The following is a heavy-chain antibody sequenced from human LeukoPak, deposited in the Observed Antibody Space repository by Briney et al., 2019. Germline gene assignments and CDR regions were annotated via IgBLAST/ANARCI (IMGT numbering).Heavy chain of an antibody. V-gene: IGHV3-7*02. D-gene: IGHD7-27*01. CDR3: ASRPELGRGFDY. Sequence: GGSLRLSCAASGFTFSTYWMSWVRQAPGKGLEWVANIKQDGSENYYVDSVKGRFTISRVNSKNTLYLQMDGLRAEDTAVYYCASRPELGRGFDYWGQGTLVTVSS. CDR2: IKQDGSEN. CDR1: GFTFSTYW. J-gene: IGHJ4*02.